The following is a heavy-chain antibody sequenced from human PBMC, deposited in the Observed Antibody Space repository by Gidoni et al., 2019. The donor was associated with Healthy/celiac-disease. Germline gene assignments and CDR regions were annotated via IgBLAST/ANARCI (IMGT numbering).Heavy chain of an antibody. D-gene: IGHD3-10*01. CDR1: GFTFSSYA. J-gene: IGHJ6*04. V-gene: IGHV3-30-3*01. CDR2: ISYDGSNK. CDR3: ARDSGREYYYYGMDV. Sequence: QVQLVESGGGVVQPGRSLRLSCAASGFTFSSYAMHWVRQAPGQGLEWVAVISYDGSNKYYADSVKGRFTISRDNSKNTLYLQMNSLRAEDTAVYYCARDSGREYYYYGMDVWGKGTTVTVSS.